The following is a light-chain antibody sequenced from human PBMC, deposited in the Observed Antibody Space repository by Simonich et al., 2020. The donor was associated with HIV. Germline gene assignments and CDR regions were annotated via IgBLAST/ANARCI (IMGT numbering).Light chain of an antibody. CDR1: SRHVGGYNY. Sequence: HSALTQPASVSGSPGQSITISCTGTSRHVGGYNYVCWYQQHPGKAPKLMIYDVSKRPSGVSNRFAGSKSGNTASLTISGLQAEDEADYYCSSYTSSSTWVFGGGTKLTVL. J-gene: IGLJ2*01. CDR2: DVS. CDR3: SSYTSSSTWV. V-gene: IGLV2-14*03.